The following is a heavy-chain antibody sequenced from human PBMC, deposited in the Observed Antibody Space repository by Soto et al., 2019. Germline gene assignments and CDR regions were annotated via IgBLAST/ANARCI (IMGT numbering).Heavy chain of an antibody. CDR1: GYTFTSYA. J-gene: IGHJ6*02. CDR3: ARGVLTGDDHYYGMDV. Sequence: ASVKVSCKASGYTFTSYAMHWVRQAPGQRLEWMGWSNAGNGNTKYSQEFQGRVTITRDTSASTAYMELSSLRSEDMAVYYCARGVLTGDDHYYGMDVWGQGTTVTVSS. V-gene: IGHV1-3*02. D-gene: IGHD7-27*01. CDR2: SNAGNGNT.